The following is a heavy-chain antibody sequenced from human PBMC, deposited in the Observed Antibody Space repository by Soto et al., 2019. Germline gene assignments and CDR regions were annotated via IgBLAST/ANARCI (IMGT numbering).Heavy chain of an antibody. D-gene: IGHD3-3*01. CDR2: ISSSSLYI. V-gene: IGHV3-21*01. J-gene: IGHJ6*02. Sequence: EVQLVESGGGLVKPGGSLRVSCAASGFTFSNYTMNWVRQAPVKGLEWVSAISSSSLYIYYADSVKGRFTISRDNAKNSLYLQMNSLGAEDTAVYYCARANYDFWSGYSNYFGMDVWGQGTTVTVSS. CDR1: GFTFSNYT. CDR3: ARANYDFWSGYSNYFGMDV.